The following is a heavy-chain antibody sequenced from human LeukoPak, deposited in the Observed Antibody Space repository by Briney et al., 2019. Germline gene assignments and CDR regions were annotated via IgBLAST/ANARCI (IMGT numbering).Heavy chain of an antibody. CDR3: AKDLGGATTNWFDP. V-gene: IGHV1-69*05. J-gene: IGHJ5*02. Sequence: SVKVSCKASGGTFSSYAISWVRQAPGQGLEWMGGIIPIFGTANYAQKFQGRVTITTDESTSTAYMELSSLRAEDTAVYYCAKDLGGATTNWFDPWGQGTLVTVSS. CDR1: GGTFSSYA. D-gene: IGHD1-26*01. CDR2: IIPIFGTA.